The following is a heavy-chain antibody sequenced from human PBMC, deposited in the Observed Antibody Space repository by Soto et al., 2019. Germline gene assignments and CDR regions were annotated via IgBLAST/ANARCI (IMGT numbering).Heavy chain of an antibody. Sequence: QPGGSLRLSCAASGFTFSSYGMHWVRQAPGKGLEWVAVISYDGSNKYYADSVKGRFTISRDNSKNTLYLQMNSLRAEDTAVYYCAKTLEWLSLDYWGQGTLVTVSS. CDR2: ISYDGSNK. J-gene: IGHJ4*02. D-gene: IGHD3-3*01. V-gene: IGHV3-30*18. CDR3: AKTLEWLSLDY. CDR1: GFTFSSYG.